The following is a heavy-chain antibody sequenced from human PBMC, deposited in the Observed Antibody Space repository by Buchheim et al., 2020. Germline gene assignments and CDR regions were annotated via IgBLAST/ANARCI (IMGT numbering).Heavy chain of an antibody. CDR1: GGSISSSSYY. CDR3: ARQLYYYDSSGYYWQSVKGPFDY. D-gene: IGHD3-22*01. CDR2: IYYSGST. Sequence: QLQLQESGPGLVKPSETLSLTCTVSGGSISSSSYYWGWIRQPPGKGLEWIGSIYYSGSTYYNPSLKSRVTISVDTSKNQFSLKLSSVTAADTAVYYCARQLYYYDSSGYYWQSVKGPFDYWGQGTL. J-gene: IGHJ4*02. V-gene: IGHV4-39*01.